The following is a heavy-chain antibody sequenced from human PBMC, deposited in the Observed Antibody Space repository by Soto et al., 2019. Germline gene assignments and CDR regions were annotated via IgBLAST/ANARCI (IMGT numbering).Heavy chain of an antibody. Sequence: QVQLVQSGAEVKKPGSSVKVSCKASGGTFSSYTISWVRQAPGQGLEWMGRIIPILGIANYAQKFQGRVTITADKSTSTAYMELSSLRSEDTAVYYCASPKGYGDYLPFDYWGQGTLVTVAS. CDR3: ASPKGYGDYLPFDY. V-gene: IGHV1-69*02. CDR2: IIPILGIA. CDR1: GGTFSSYT. J-gene: IGHJ4*02. D-gene: IGHD4-17*01.